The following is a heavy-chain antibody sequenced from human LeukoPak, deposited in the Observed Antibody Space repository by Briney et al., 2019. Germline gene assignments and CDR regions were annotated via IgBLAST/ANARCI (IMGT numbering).Heavy chain of an antibody. Sequence: SETLSLTCTVSGVSIGSHYWSWIRQSPGKGLEWIGCVYNSGTTVYNPSLTDRVTISVDTSKNQYSLNLRSVTAADAAVYYCARDAYWGQGILVTVSS. CDR1: GVSIGSHY. CDR3: ARDAY. J-gene: IGHJ4*02. V-gene: IGHV4-59*11. CDR2: VYNSGTT.